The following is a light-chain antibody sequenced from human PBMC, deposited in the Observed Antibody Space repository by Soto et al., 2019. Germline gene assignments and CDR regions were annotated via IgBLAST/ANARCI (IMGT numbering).Light chain of an antibody. CDR2: DVS. J-gene: IGLJ2*01. CDR1: SSDVGGYNY. V-gene: IGLV2-14*01. CDR3: SSYTSSSTLKV. Sequence: QSALTQPASVSGSPGQSITISCTGTSSDVGGYNYVSWYQQHPGKAPKLMIYDVSNRPSGVSNRFSGSKSGNTASLTISGLQAEDEADYYCSSYTSSSTLKVFGGGTKGTV.